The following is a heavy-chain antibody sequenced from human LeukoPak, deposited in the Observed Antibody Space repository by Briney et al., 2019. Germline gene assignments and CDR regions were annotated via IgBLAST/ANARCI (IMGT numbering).Heavy chain of an antibody. CDR3: ARRDGPPLDWFDL. D-gene: IGHD3-9*01. CDR1: GGSISSYY. Sequence: PSETLSLTCTVSGGSISSYYWSWIRQPPGKGLEWIGYIYYSGSTNYNPSLKSRVTISVDTSKNQFSLKLSSVTAADTAVYYCARRDGPPLDWFDLWGRGTLVTVSS. V-gene: IGHV4-59*01. CDR2: IYYSGST. J-gene: IGHJ2*01.